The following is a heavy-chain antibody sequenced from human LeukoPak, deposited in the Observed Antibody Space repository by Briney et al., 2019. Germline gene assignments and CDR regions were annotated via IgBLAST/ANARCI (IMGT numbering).Heavy chain of an antibody. CDR1: GFTFSSYS. Sequence: GGSLRLSCVASGFTFSSYSMNWVRQARGKGLELVSYISSSSSTIYYADSVKGRFTISRDNAKNSLYLQMNSLRAEDTAMYYCARDGRDSNIAALPYYYYMDVWGKGTTVTVSS. J-gene: IGHJ6*03. CDR3: ARDGRDSNIAALPYYYYMDV. CDR2: ISSSSSTI. V-gene: IGHV3-48*04. D-gene: IGHD6-6*01.